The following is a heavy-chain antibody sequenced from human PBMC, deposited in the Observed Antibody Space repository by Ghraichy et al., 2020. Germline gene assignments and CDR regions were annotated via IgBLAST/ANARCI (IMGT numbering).Heavy chain of an antibody. J-gene: IGHJ6*02. V-gene: IGHV4-39*01. CDR1: GGSISSSSYY. CDR3: ATQYSSSWYGTYYYYYYGMDV. D-gene: IGHD6-13*01. Sequence: SQTLSLTCTVSGGSISSSSYYWGWIRQPPGKGLEWIGSIYYSGSTYYNPSLKSRVTISVDTSKNQFSLKLSSVTAADTAVYYCATQYSSSWYGTYYYYYYGMDVWGQGTTVTVSS. CDR2: IYYSGST.